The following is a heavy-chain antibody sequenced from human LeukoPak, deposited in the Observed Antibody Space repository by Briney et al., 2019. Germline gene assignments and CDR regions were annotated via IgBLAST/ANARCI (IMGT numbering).Heavy chain of an antibody. CDR2: IYSSGSA. CDR3: ARDVRYASGWSTPES. J-gene: IGHJ5*02. CDR1: GGSIINHY. D-gene: IGHD6-19*01. Sequence: PSETLSLTCTVSGGSIINHYWSWIRQLAGKGLEWIGRIYSSGSANYSPSLKSRVSMSIDTSNNHFSLNLTSVTAADTALYFCARDVRYASGWSTPESWGQGTLVTVSS. V-gene: IGHV4-4*07.